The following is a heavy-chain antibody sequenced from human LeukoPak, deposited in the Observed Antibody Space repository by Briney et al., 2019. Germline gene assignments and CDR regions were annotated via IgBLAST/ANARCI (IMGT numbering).Heavy chain of an antibody. V-gene: IGHV6-1*01. CDR1: GDSVSSNSAA. J-gene: IGHJ5*02. Sequence: SQTLSLTCAISGDSVSSNSAAWNWIRQSPLRGLEWLGRTYYRSKWYNDYAVSVKSRITINPDTSKNQFSLQLNSVTPEDTAVYYCASSSSWYPNWFDPWGQGTLVTVSS. D-gene: IGHD6-13*01. CDR2: TYYRSKWYN. CDR3: ASSSSWYPNWFDP.